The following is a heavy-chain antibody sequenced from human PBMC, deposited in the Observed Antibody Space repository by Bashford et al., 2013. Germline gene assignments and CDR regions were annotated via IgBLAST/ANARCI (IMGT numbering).Heavy chain of an antibody. J-gene: IGHJ4*02. Sequence: WVRQAPGQGLEWMGWISDGDGNTKYSQKFQGRVTITRDTSASTAYVELTSLRSEDTAMYYCARGVRGYSGYDFVYWGQGNPWSPSP. CDR3: ARGVRGYSGYDFVY. D-gene: IGHD5-12*01. V-gene: IGHV1-3*01. CDR2: ISDGDGNT.